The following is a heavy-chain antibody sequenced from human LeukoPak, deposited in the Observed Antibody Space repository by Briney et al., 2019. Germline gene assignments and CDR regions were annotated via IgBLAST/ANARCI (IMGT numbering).Heavy chain of an antibody. Sequence: GGSLRLSCAASGFTFSRYWMSWVRQALGKGLEWVANIKQDGSEKHYVDSVKGRFTISRDNAKNSLYLLMNNLRAEDTAVYYCARVYSGYDLDYWGQGTLVAVSS. V-gene: IGHV3-7*01. D-gene: IGHD5-12*01. CDR2: IKQDGSEK. CDR3: ARVYSGYDLDY. J-gene: IGHJ4*02. CDR1: GFTFSRYW.